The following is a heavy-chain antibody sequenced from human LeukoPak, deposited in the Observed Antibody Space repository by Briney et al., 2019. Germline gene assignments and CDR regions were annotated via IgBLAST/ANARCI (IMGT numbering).Heavy chain of an antibody. CDR1: GGTFSSYA. D-gene: IGHD4-11*01. CDR2: IIPIFGTA. J-gene: IGHJ6*03. V-gene: IGHV1-69*05. Sequence: ASVKVSCKASGGTFSSYAISWVRQAPGQGLEWMGGIIPIFGTANYAQKFQGRVTITTDESTSTAYMELSSLRSEDTAVYYCARDEGRYSKSRYYYYYMDVWGKGTTVTVSS. CDR3: ARDEGRYSKSRYYYYYMDV.